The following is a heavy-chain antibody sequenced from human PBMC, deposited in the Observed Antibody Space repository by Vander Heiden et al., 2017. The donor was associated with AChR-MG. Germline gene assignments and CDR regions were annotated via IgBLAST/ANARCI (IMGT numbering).Heavy chain of an antibody. Sequence: QVQLVQSGAEVKKPGASVKVSCKASGYTFTGYYMPWVRQAPGQGLEWMGWINPNSGGTNYAQKFQGRVTMTRDTSISTAYMELSRLRSDDTAVYYCARDTCSSTSCYIIGEGFDPWGQGTLVTVSS. V-gene: IGHV1-2*02. J-gene: IGHJ5*02. CDR2: INPNSGGT. CDR1: GYTFTGYY. CDR3: ARDTCSSTSCYIIGEGFDP. D-gene: IGHD2-2*02.